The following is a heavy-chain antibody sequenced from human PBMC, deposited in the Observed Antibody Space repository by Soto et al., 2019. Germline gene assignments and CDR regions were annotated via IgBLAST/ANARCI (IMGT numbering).Heavy chain of an antibody. Sequence: GGSLRLSCAASGFTFSSYAMHWVRQAPGKGLEWVAVISYDGSNKYYADSVKGRFTISRDNSKNTLYLQMNGLRAEDTAVYYCARGILTGYIDYWGHGTLVTVSS. CDR1: GFTFSSYA. D-gene: IGHD3-9*01. J-gene: IGHJ4*01. CDR2: ISYDGSNK. CDR3: ARGILTGYIDY. V-gene: IGHV3-30-3*01.